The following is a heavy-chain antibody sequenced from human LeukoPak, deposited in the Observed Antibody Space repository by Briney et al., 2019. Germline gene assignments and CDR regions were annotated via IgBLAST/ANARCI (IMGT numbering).Heavy chain of an antibody. J-gene: IGHJ5*02. CDR3: SRGGANDL. CDR1: GGSITSDY. Sequence: SETLSLTCTVVGGSITSDYWSWIRQPAGKGLEWIGRIFTSGSTAYNPSLKSRVTMSLDTSKNQFFLKLSSVTAADTASYFCSRGGANDLWGQGTLVTVSS. CDR2: IFTSGST. D-gene: IGHD4/OR15-4a*01. V-gene: IGHV4-4*07.